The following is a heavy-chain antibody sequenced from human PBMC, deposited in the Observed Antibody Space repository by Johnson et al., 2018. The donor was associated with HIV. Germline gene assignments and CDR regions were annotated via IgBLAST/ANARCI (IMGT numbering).Heavy chain of an antibody. D-gene: IGHD4-17*01. J-gene: IGHJ3*02. Sequence: VQLVESGGGVIRPGGSLRLSCAASIFTFNDSGMSWVRQAPGQEPECVSCINRNGCSTGYADSVRGRFTISRDNAKNSLYLQMNSLRTEDTALYYCAKDLDGDYEPVGAFDIWGQGTMVTVSS. CDR2: INRNGCST. CDR1: IFTFNDSG. CDR3: AKDLDGDYEPVGAFDI. V-gene: IGHV3-20*04.